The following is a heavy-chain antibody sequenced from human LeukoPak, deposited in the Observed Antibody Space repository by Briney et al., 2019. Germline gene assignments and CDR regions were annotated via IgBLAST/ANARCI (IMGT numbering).Heavy chain of an antibody. CDR2: ISGSGGST. V-gene: IGHV3-23*01. D-gene: IGHD1-26*01. CDR1: GFTFSSYG. CDR3: ARDLNWETY. J-gene: IGHJ4*02. Sequence: GGSLRLSCAASGFTFSSYGMSWVRQAPGKGLEWVSAISGSGGSTYYADSVKGRFTISRDNAKNSLYLQMNSLRAEDTAVYYCARDLNWETYWGQGTLVTVSS.